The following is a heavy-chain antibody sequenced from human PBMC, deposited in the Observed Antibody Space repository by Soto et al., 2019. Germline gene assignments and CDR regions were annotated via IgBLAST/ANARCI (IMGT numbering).Heavy chain of an antibody. J-gene: IGHJ4*02. Sequence: PRESLKISCKGSGYSFTSYWISWVRQMPGKGLEWMGRIDPSDSYTNYSPSFQGHVTISADKSISTAYLQWSSLKASDTAMYYCARHLVSSRKWDFDYWGQGTLVTVSS. CDR1: GYSFTSYW. D-gene: IGHD6-13*01. CDR2: IDPSDSYT. CDR3: ARHLVSSRKWDFDY. V-gene: IGHV5-10-1*01.